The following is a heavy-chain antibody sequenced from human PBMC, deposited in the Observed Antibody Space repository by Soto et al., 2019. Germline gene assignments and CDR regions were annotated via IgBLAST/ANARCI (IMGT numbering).Heavy chain of an antibody. D-gene: IGHD2-15*01. CDR3: ARRDGGRLDY. J-gene: IGHJ4*02. CDR2: IYYSGST. V-gene: IGHV4-59*08. CDR1: GGSISSYY. Sequence: QVQLQESGPGLVKPSETLSLTCTVSGGSISSYYWSWIRQPPGKGLEWIGYIYYSGSTNYNPSLKRRVTISVETSKTQFSMKLSSVTAADTAVYYCARRDGGRLDYWGQGTLVTVSS.